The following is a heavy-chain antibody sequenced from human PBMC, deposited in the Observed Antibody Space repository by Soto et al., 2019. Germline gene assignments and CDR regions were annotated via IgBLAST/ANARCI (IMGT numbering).Heavy chain of an antibody. CDR1: GGSISSGGYY. CDR2: IYYSGST. V-gene: IGHV4-31*03. D-gene: IGHD3-10*01. J-gene: IGHJ6*02. CDR3: ARSAMVRGVLYGMDV. Sequence: ASETLSLTCTVSGGSISSGGYYWSWIRQHPGKGLEWIGYIYYSGSTYYNPSLKSRVTISVDTSKNQFSLKLSSVTAADTAVYYCARSAMVRGVLYGMDVWGQGTTVTVSS.